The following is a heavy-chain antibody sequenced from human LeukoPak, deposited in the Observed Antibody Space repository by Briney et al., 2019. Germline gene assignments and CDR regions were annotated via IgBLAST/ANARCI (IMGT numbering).Heavy chain of an antibody. CDR3: AKDRFGNTGYFDY. Sequence: GGSLRLSCAASGFTFSSYAMSWVRQAPGKGLEWVSVISGSGGNTSNADSVKGRFTISRDNSKNTLYLQMNSLRAEDTAVYYCAKDRFGNTGYFDYWGQGTLVTVSS. D-gene: IGHD3-10*01. V-gene: IGHV3-23*01. CDR2: ISGSGGNT. J-gene: IGHJ4*02. CDR1: GFTFSSYA.